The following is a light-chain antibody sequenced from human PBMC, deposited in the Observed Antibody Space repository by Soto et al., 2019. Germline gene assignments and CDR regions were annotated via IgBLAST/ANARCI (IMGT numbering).Light chain of an antibody. CDR1: QSVSSS. Sequence: EIVMTQSPSTLSVSPGERATISCRASQSVSSSLAWYQQKPGQAPRLLIYVASTRATGIPARFSGSGSGTEFTLTIISRQSEDFSVYYCQQYNNRPPITFGQGTRLEIK. CDR3: QQYNNRPPIT. CDR2: VAS. J-gene: IGKJ5*01. V-gene: IGKV3-15*01.